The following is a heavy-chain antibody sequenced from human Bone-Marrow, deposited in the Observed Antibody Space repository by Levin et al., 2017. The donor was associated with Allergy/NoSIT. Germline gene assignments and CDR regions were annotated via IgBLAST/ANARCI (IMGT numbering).Heavy chain of an antibody. D-gene: IGHD3-22*01. CDR2: ISYDGSNK. Sequence: GESLKISCAASGFTFSSYAMHWVRQAPGKGLEWVAVISYDGSNKYYADSVKGRFTISRDNSKNTLYLQMNSLRAEDTAVYYCARDLFSWYYYDRSNWFDPWGQGTLVTVSS. CDR1: GFTFSSYA. J-gene: IGHJ5*02. V-gene: IGHV3-30-3*01. CDR3: ARDLFSWYYYDRSNWFDP.